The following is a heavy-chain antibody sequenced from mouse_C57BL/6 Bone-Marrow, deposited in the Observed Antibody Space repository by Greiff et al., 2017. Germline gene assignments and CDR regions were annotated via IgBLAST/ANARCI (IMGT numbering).Heavy chain of an antibody. V-gene: IGHV1-22*01. D-gene: IGHD2-2*01. CDR1: GYTFTDYN. CDR3: LWLRRFSWFAY. J-gene: IGHJ3*01. Sequence: EVQLQQSGPELVKPGASVKMSCKASGYTFTDYNMHWVKQSHGKSLEWIGYINPNNGGTSYNQKFKGKDTLTVNKSSSTAYMELRSLTSEDSAVYYWLWLRRFSWFAYWGQGTLVTVSA. CDR2: INPNNGGT.